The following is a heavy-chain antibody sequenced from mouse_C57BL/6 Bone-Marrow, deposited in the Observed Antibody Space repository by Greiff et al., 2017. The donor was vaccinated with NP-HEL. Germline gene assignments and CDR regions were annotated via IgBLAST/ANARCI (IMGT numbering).Heavy chain of an antibody. V-gene: IGHV1-55*01. Sequence: VQLQQPGAELVKPGASVKMSCKASGYTFTSYWITWVKQRPGQGLEWIGDIYPGSGSTNYNEKFKSKATLTVDTSYSTAYLQLSSLTSEDAEVYDCARGITTVDYAMDYWGQGTSVTVSS. CDR3: ARGITTVDYAMDY. CDR2: IYPGSGST. J-gene: IGHJ4*01. CDR1: GYTFTSYW. D-gene: IGHD1-1*01.